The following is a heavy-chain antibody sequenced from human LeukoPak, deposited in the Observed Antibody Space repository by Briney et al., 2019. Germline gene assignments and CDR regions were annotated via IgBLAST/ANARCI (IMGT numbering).Heavy chain of an antibody. D-gene: IGHD5-18*01. V-gene: IGHV3-74*01. CDR3: ARGTPRGYSYGYGFDY. CDR2: INLDESSR. CDR1: GFTFSSYW. Sequence: GGSLRLSCAASGFTFSSYWMHWVRQAPGKGLVWVSRINLDESSRTYADSVKGRFTISRDNAQNTLYLQMNSLRADDTAVYYCARGTPRGYSYGYGFDYWGRGTLVIVSS. J-gene: IGHJ4*02.